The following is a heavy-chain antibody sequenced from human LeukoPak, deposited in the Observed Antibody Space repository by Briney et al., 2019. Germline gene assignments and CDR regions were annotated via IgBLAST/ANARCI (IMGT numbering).Heavy chain of an antibody. CDR1: GGSFSGYY. J-gene: IGHJ2*01. CDR2: KNHSGST. V-gene: IGHV4-34*01. D-gene: IGHD6-19*01. Sequence: AETLSLTCAVYGGSFSGYYWSWIRQPPGKGLEWIGEKNHSGSTNYNPSLKSRVTISVDTSKNQFSLKLSSVTAADTAVYYCARVLEGSSGQHWYFDLWGRGTLVTVSS. CDR3: ARVLEGSSGQHWYFDL.